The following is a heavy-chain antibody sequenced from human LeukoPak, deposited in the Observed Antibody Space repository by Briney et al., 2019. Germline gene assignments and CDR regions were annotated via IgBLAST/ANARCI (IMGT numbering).Heavy chain of an antibody. CDR2: INHSGST. V-gene: IGHV4-34*01. D-gene: IGHD5-18*01. J-gene: IGHJ4*02. CDR3: ARGYTSYGYY. Sequence: SETLSLTCAVSGGSFSGYYWSWIRQPPGKGLEWIGEINHSGSTNYNPSLKSRVTISVDTSKNQFSLKLSSVTAADTAVYYCARGYTSYGYYWGQGTLVTVSS. CDR1: GGSFSGYY.